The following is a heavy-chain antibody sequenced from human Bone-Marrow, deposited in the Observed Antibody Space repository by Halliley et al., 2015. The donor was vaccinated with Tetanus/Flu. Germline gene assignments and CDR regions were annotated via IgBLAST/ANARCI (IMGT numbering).Heavy chain of an antibody. CDR2: IYPDDSDT. CDR3: ASPPYYDLDV. Sequence: QLVQSGAEVKKPGESLKISCQASGYSFTTHWIGWVRQRPGKGLEWMAIIYPDDSDTRYSPSFQGHVTISADKSTSTAYLQRSGLKASDTAIYYCASPPYYDLDVWGQGTTVTVSS. CDR1: GYSFTTHW. J-gene: IGHJ6*02. V-gene: IGHV5-51*01.